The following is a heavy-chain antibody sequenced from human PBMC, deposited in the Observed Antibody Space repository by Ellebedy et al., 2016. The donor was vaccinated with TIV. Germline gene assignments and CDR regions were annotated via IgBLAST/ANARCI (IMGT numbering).Heavy chain of an antibody. V-gene: IGHV3-9*01. D-gene: IGHD1-26*01. CDR2: ISWNSGSI. CDR3: ARDSPLSGSLDV. CDR1: GFTFDDYA. Sequence: SLKISXAASGFTFDDYAMHWVRQAPGKGLEWVSGISWNSGSIGYADSVKGRFTISRDNAKNSLYLQMNSLRAEDTALYYCARDSPLSGSLDVWGQGTTVTVSS. J-gene: IGHJ6*02.